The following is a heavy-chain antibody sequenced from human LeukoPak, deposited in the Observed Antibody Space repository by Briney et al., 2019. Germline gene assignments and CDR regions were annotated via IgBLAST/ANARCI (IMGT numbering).Heavy chain of an antibody. CDR3: VRRNTVTTSPTRYDGFDL. Sequence: PSETLSLTCTVSGGSISSETYYWTWVRQPAGKGLEWIGSISYRGTTYYNPSLKSRVTISVDTSKNQFFLNLTSVTAADTAVFYCVRRNTVTTSPTRYDGFDLWGQGTIVAVSS. D-gene: IGHD4-17*01. J-gene: IGHJ3*01. CDR2: ISYRGTT. V-gene: IGHV4-39*01. CDR1: GGSISSETYY.